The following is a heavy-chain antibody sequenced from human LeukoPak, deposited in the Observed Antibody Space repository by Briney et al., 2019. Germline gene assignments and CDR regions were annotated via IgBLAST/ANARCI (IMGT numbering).Heavy chain of an antibody. V-gene: IGHV3-53*01. CDR2: IYSGGST. CDR3: AGTYYYDSSGYSAFDI. Sequence: GGSLRLSCAASGFTVSSNYMSWVRQAPGKGLEWVSVIYSGGSTYYADSVKGRFTISRDNSKNTLYLQMNSLRAEDTAVYYCAGTYYYDSSGYSAFDIWGQGTMVTVSS. D-gene: IGHD3-22*01. CDR1: GFTVSSNY. J-gene: IGHJ3*02.